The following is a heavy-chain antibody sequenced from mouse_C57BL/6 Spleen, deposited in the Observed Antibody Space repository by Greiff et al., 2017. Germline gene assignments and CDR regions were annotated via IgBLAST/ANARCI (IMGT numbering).Heavy chain of an antibody. Sequence: QVQLQQSGPELVKPGASVKISCKASGYAFSSSWLNWVKQRPGKGLEWIGRIYPGDGDTNYTGKFKGKATLTADKSSSTAYMQLSRLTSEDSAVYFGARAIYYGSSDYAMDYWGQGTSVTVSS. V-gene: IGHV1-82*01. CDR2: IYPGDGDT. J-gene: IGHJ4*01. D-gene: IGHD1-1*01. CDR1: GYAFSSSW. CDR3: ARAIYYGSSDYAMDY.